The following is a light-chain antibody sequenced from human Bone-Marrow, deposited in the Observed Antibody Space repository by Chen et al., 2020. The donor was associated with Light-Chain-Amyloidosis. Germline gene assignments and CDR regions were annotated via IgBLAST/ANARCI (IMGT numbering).Light chain of an antibody. CDR3: SSFTRRSTRV. J-gene: IGLJ3*02. CDR2: DVS. V-gene: IGLV2-14*03. CDR1: SSDFGGYNY. Sequence: QSALTQPASVSGSPGQSITISCTGTSSDFGGYNYVSWYQHHPGEAPKLMIYDVSNRPSGVSNRFSGAKAGNTASLTISGLQAEDEADYYCSSFTRRSTRVFGGGTKLTVL.